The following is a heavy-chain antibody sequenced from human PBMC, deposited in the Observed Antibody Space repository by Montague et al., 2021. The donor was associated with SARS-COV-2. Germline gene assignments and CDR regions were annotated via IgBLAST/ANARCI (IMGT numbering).Heavy chain of an antibody. Sequence: SETLSLTCSVYGFSISSGFYWAWSRQSPGKGPEWIGTVYHSGYTXYNPSLKGRVTVSIDTSKNQFSLTVTSVTAADTAVYFCARRGYTGSDYFDYWGQGTLVTVSS. CDR2: VYHSGYT. J-gene: IGHJ4*02. D-gene: IGHD5-12*01. CDR1: GFSISSGFY. V-gene: IGHV4-38-2*01. CDR3: ARRGYTGSDYFDY.